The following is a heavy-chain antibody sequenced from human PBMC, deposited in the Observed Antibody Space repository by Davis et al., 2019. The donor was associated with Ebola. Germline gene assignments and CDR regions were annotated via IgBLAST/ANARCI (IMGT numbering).Heavy chain of an antibody. CDR3: AKEMEVTKPYDH. Sequence: GESLKISCAASGFTFNKYGMSWVRQAPGKGLEWVAAVSRKGRSYYADSVKGRFTVYRDTAKDTLFLQMDSLRGEDTAVYYCAKEMEVTKPYDHWGQGTLVSVSS. CDR2: VSRKGRS. D-gene: IGHD2-21*02. CDR1: GFTFNKYG. J-gene: IGHJ5*02. V-gene: IGHV3-23*01.